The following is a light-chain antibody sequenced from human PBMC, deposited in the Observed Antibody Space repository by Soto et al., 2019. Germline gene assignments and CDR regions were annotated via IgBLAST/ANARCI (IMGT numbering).Light chain of an antibody. J-gene: IGKJ1*01. CDR2: GAS. CDR1: QSVWNNS. Sequence: EIVLTQSPGTLSLSPGERATLSCRASQSVWNNSLAWYQQKPGRAPRLLIDGASSRAAGIPDKVSGSGSGTDITHTISRLEPEDFAVYYWQHYGSSPQTLGQGTKVEIK. V-gene: IGKV3-20*01. CDR3: QHYGSSPQT.